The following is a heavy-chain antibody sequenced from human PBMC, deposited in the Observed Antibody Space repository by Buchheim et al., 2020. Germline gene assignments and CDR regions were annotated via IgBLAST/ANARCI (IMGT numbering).Heavy chain of an antibody. CDR1: DFIFSYFW. D-gene: IGHD3-22*01. CDR2: IKDDGSET. V-gene: IGHV3-7*01. CDR3: ARMYYYNISGSGAVGY. Sequence: EVQLVESGGGLVQPGGSLRLSCAASDFIFSYFWMSWVRQAPGKGLEWVANIKDDGSETSYVDSVKGRFTISRDNAKNVLYLQMNDLRVEDTALYYCARMYYYNISGSGAVGYWGQGTL. J-gene: IGHJ4*02.